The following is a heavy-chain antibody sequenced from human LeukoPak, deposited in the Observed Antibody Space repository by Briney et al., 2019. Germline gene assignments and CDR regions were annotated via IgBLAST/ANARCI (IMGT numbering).Heavy chain of an antibody. D-gene: IGHD2-2*01. CDR3: ARSMGGYCSSTSCYYYYYMDV. V-gene: IGHV4-59*01. CDR2: IYYSGST. CDR1: GGSISSYY. J-gene: IGHJ6*03. Sequence: SETLSLTCTVSGGSISSYYWSWIRQPPGKGLEWIGYIYYSGSTNYNPSLKSRVTISVDTSKNQFSLKLSSVTAADTAVYYCARSMGGYCSSTSCYYYYYMDVWGKGTTVTVSS.